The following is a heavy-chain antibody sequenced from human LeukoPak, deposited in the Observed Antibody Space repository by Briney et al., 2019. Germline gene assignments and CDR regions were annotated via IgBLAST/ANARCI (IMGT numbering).Heavy chain of an antibody. Sequence: GGSLRLSCAASGFTFSSYWMHWVRHAPGKGLVWVSRINSDGSSTSYADSVKGRFTISRDNAKNTLYLQMNSLRAEDTAVYYCARGSSLVYDSSKTFDYWGQGTLVTVSS. CDR2: INSDGSST. V-gene: IGHV3-74*01. D-gene: IGHD3-22*01. CDR1: GFTFSSYW. CDR3: ARGSSLVYDSSKTFDY. J-gene: IGHJ4*02.